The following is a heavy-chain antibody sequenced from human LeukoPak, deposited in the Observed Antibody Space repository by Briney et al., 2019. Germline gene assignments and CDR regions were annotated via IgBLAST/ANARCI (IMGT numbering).Heavy chain of an antibody. J-gene: IGHJ4*02. CDR2: VDPGDGET. V-gene: IGHV1-69-2*01. D-gene: IGHD2-2*01. Sequence: ASVKISCKVSRYTFTDYYMHWVQQAPGKGLEWMGLVDPGDGETIYAEKFQGRVTITADTSTDTAYMELSSLRSEDTAVYYCATGRSSQDLDYWGQGTLVTVS. CDR1: RYTFTDYY. CDR3: ATGRSSQDLDY.